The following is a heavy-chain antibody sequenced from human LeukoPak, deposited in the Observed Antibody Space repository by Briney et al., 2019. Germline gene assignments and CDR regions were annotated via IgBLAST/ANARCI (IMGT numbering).Heavy chain of an antibody. CDR3: ARSELGYNYYYMXV. V-gene: IGHV3-21*01. CDR1: GFTFSSYN. D-gene: IGHD3-10*01. Sequence: GGSLRLSCAASGFTFSSYNMNWVRQAPGKGLEWVSSISSSSSYIYYADSVKGRFTISRDNAKKSLYLQMNSLRVEDTAVYYCARSELGYNYYYMXVWXXXTXVT. J-gene: IGHJ6*03. CDR2: ISSSSSYI.